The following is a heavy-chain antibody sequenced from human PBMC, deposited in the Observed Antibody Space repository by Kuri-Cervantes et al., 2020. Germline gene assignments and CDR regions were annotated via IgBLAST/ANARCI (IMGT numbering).Heavy chain of an antibody. Sequence: GESLKISCAASGFTFSSYGMHWVRQAPGKGLEWVAVIWYDGSNKYYADSVKGRFTISRDNAKNSLYLQMNSLRAEDTAVYYCAREYGSSGYYGMDVWGQGTTVTVSS. CDR3: AREYGSSGYYGMDV. J-gene: IGHJ6*02. V-gene: IGHV3-33*01. CDR2: IWYDGSNK. D-gene: IGHD3-22*01. CDR1: GFTFSSYG.